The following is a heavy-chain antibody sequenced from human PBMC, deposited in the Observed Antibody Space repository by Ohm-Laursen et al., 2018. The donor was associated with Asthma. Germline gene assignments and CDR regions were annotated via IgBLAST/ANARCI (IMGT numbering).Heavy chain of an antibody. CDR1: GFTFSSYA. J-gene: IGHJ4*02. CDR3: AKDQKNYGDYEGFGY. V-gene: IGHV3-23*01. Sequence: SLRLSCSASGFTFSSYAMSWVRQAPGKGLEWVSAISGSGGSTYYADSVEGRFTISRDNSKNTLYLQMNSLRAEDTAVYYCAKDQKNYGDYEGFGYWGQGTLVTVSS. CDR2: ISGSGGST. D-gene: IGHD4-17*01.